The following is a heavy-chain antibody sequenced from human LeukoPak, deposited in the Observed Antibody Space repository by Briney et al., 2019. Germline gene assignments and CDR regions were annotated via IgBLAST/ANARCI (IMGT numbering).Heavy chain of an antibody. J-gene: IGHJ4*02. Sequence: PGGSLRLSCAASGFTFSSYGMHWVRQAPGKGLEWVAFIRYDGSNKYYADSVKGRFTISRDNSKNTLYLQMNSLRAEDTAVYYCAKDGPCYSSTSCYLDYWGQGTLVTVSS. CDR2: IRYDGSNK. CDR1: GFTFSSYG. V-gene: IGHV3-30*02. D-gene: IGHD2-2*01. CDR3: AKDGPCYSSTSCYLDY.